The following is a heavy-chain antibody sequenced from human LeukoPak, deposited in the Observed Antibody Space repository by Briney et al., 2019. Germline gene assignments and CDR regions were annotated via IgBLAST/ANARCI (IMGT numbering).Heavy chain of an antibody. Sequence: SETLSLTCTVAGASISSYYWSWIRQPAGKGLEWIGHIYTSGSTNYKPSLKSRVTMSVDTSKNQISLKLGSVTAADTAVYYCARESTVADRYYSYSYMDVWGKGTTVTVSS. J-gene: IGHJ6*03. D-gene: IGHD4-23*01. CDR3: ARESTVADRYYSYSYMDV. CDR2: IYTSGST. V-gene: IGHV4-4*07. CDR1: GASISSYY.